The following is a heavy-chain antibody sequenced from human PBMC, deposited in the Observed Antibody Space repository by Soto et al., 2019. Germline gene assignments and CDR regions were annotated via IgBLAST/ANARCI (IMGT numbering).Heavy chain of an antibody. J-gene: IGHJ4*02. Sequence: EVQLLESGGGLVQPGGSLRLSCAGSGFTFNSYAMSWVRQAPGKGLEWVSSITTSGGSTYYADSVKDRFTISRDNSKNTLYLQMNSLRAEDTAVYHCAKPFYYASTAMLYFDYWGQGTLVTVSS. CDR3: AKPFYYASTAMLYFDY. V-gene: IGHV3-23*01. D-gene: IGHD3-10*01. CDR1: GFTFNSYA. CDR2: ITTSGGST.